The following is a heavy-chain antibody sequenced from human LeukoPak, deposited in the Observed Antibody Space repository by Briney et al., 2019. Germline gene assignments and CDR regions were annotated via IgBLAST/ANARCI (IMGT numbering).Heavy chain of an antibody. CDR1: GASFSDTTYY. CDR3: ASPSKLVISRGGI. CDR2: IYFSET. Sequence: PSETLSLTCTVSGASFSDTTYYWAWIRQPPGKGLEWIGSIYFSETKYNPSLKSRITISGDTSKNQFPLKLSSVTAADTAVYYCASPSKLVISRGGIWGQGTMVTVSA. J-gene: IGHJ3*02. V-gene: IGHV4-39*01. D-gene: IGHD3-22*01.